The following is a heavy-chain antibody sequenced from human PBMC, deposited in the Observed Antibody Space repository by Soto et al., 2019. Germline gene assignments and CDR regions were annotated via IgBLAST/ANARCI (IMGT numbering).Heavy chain of an antibody. CDR3: ARDLNLGSFDY. J-gene: IGHJ4*02. CDR2: ISSGSDYI. Sequence: PGGSLRLSCAASGFTFSSYSMNWVRQAPGKGLEWVSSISSGSDYIFYADSVKGRFTISRDNAKNSLYLQMNSLRAEDTAVYYCARDLNLGSFDYWGQGTLVTVSS. CDR1: GFTFSSYS. V-gene: IGHV3-21*01.